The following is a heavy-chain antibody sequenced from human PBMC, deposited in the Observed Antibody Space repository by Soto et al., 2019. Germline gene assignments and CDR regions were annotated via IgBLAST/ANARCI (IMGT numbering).Heavy chain of an antibody. Sequence: SETLSLTCTVSGGSISSSSYYWGWIHQPPGKGLEWIGSIYYSGSTYYNPSLKSRVTISVDTSKNQFSLKLSSVTAADTAVYYCARHGRVGDVYYFDYWGQGTLVTVSS. V-gene: IGHV4-39*01. CDR2: IYYSGST. D-gene: IGHD1-26*01. CDR3: ARHGRVGDVYYFDY. J-gene: IGHJ4*02. CDR1: GGSISSSSYY.